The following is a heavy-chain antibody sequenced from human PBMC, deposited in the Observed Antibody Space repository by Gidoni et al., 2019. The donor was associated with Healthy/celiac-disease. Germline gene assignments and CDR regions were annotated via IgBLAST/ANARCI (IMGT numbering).Heavy chain of an antibody. V-gene: IGHV3-13*01. Sequence: EVQLVESGGGLVQPGGSLRLSCAASGFTFSSSDMHWVRQATGKGLEWVSAIGTAGDTYYPGSVKGRFTISRENAKNSLYLQMNSLRAGDTAVYYCARTPPDEMAAGAGVVFDYWGQGTLVTVSS. CDR2: IGTAGDT. CDR3: ARTPPDEMAAGAGVVFDY. J-gene: IGHJ4*02. D-gene: IGHD2-15*01. CDR1: GFTFSSSD.